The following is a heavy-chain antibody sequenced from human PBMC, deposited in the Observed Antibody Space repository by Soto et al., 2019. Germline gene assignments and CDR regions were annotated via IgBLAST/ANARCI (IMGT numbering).Heavy chain of an antibody. V-gene: IGHV3-21*01. CDR2: ISSSSSYI. D-gene: IGHD2-2*01. CDR3: ASGLYCSSTSCYLDP. Sequence: PGGSLRLTCEASGFTFSSYSINWVRQAPGKGLEWVSSISSSSSYIYYADSVEGRFTISRDNAKNSLYLQMNSLRAEDTAVYYCASGLYCSSTSCYLDPWGQGTLVTVSS. J-gene: IGHJ5*02. CDR1: GFTFSSYS.